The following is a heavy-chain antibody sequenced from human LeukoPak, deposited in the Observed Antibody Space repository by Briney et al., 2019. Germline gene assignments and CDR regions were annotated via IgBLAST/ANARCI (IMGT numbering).Heavy chain of an antibody. CDR2: IYHSGST. D-gene: IGHD3-3*01. CDR3: ARQSADFWSDYAKNWFDP. Sequence: PSETLSLTCTVSGGSISSYYWSWIRQPPGKGLEWIGYIYHSGSTNYNPSLKSRVTISVDTSKNQFSLKLSSVTAADTAVYYCARQSADFWSDYAKNWFDPWGQGTLVTVSS. V-gene: IGHV4-59*01. CDR1: GGSISSYY. J-gene: IGHJ5*02.